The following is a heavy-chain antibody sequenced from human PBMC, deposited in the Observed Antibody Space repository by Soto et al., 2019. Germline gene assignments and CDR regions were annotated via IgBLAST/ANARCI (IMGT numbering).Heavy chain of an antibody. CDR1: GFIFSNAW. V-gene: IGHV3-15*07. Sequence: PGGSLRLSCAASGFIFSNAWINWVRQVPGKGLEWVGRIKSKINGGTADYAAPVQGRFAVSRDDSKNMVFLQMNSLKTEDTGISYCTTASYCSITVVRFDYSGHGTVLTVSS. CDR2: IKSKINGGTA. D-gene: IGHD2-15*01. J-gene: IGHJ4*01. CDR3: TTASYCSITVVRFDY.